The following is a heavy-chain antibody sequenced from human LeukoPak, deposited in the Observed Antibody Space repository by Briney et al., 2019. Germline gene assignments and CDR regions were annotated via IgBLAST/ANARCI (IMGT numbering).Heavy chain of an antibody. CDR2: IHYSGST. Sequence: SETLSLTCTVPGGSISSYYWNWIRQPPGKGLEWLGYIHYSGSTKYNPSLESRVTISLDTAKNQFSLRLSSLTAADTAVYYCARGEGQAVSAFDYWGQGMLVTVSS. CDR1: GGSISSYY. V-gene: IGHV4-59*01. J-gene: IGHJ4*02. CDR3: ARGEGQAVSAFDY. D-gene: IGHD2-21*02.